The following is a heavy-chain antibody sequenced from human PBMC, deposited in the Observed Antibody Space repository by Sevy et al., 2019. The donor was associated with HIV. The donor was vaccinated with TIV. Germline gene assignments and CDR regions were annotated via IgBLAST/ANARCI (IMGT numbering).Heavy chain of an antibody. CDR1: GFTFSRCA. V-gene: IGHV3-23*01. J-gene: IGHJ4*02. CDR2: ISASGGGT. Sequence: GGSLRLSCAASGFTFSRCAMNWVRQAPGKGLEWVSDISASGGGTNYADSVKGRFTISRDNSKNTLYLQMNILRAEDTAVYYCAKGDSSGWHGHFDYWGQGTLVTVSS. CDR3: AKGDSSGWHGHFDY. D-gene: IGHD6-19*01.